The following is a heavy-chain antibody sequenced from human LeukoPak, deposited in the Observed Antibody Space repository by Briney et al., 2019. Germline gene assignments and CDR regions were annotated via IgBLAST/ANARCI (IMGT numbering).Heavy chain of an antibody. CDR1: GFTFSSYS. CDR3: ARDARITIFGVVKTYYMDV. CDR2: INTSSSTI. D-gene: IGHD3-3*01. J-gene: IGHJ6*03. Sequence: GGSLRLSCAASGFTFSSYSMNWVRQAPGKGLEWVSYINTSSSTIYYADSVKGRFTISRDNAKNSLYLQMNTLRAEDTAVYYCARDARITIFGVVKTYYMDVWGIGTTVTVSS. V-gene: IGHV3-48*04.